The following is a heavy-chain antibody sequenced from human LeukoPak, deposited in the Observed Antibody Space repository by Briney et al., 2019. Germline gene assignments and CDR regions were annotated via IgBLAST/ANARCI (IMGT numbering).Heavy chain of an antibody. D-gene: IGHD3-22*01. CDR1: GFTFSSYG. CDR2: ISYDGSNK. Sequence: GGSLRLSCAASGFTFSSYGMHWVRQAPGKGLEWVAVISYDGSNKYYADSVKGRFTISRDKSKNTLYLQMNSLRAEDTAVYYCAKENLRGWLRERDDAFDIWGQGTMVTVSS. CDR3: AKENLRGWLRERDDAFDI. V-gene: IGHV3-30*18. J-gene: IGHJ3*02.